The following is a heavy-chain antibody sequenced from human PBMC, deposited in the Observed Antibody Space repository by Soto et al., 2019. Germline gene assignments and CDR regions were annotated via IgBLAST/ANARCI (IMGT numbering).Heavy chain of an antibody. Sequence: QVQLLQSGAEVKKPGASVKVSCKASGYTFTSYDINWVRQATGQGLEWMGWRNPISGNTGYAQKFQGRVTMTRNTSISTAYMELSSLRSEDTALYYCARERSAAGTGWFDPWGQGTLVTVSS. D-gene: IGHD6-13*01. V-gene: IGHV1-8*01. CDR3: ARERSAAGTGWFDP. CDR1: GYTFTSYD. J-gene: IGHJ5*02. CDR2: RNPISGNT.